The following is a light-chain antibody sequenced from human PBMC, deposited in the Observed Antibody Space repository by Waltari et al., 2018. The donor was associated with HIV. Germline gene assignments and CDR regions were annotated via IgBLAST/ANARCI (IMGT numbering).Light chain of an antibody. CDR3: CSYAGSSPYVV. Sequence: QSALTQPASVSGSPGQSITISCTGTSSDVGSYNLVSWYQQHPGKAPKLGIYEVSKRPSGVSNRFSGFKSGNTAYLTISGLQAEDEADYDCCSYAGSSPYVVFGGGTKLTVL. J-gene: IGLJ2*01. V-gene: IGLV2-23*02. CDR1: SSDVGSYNL. CDR2: EVS.